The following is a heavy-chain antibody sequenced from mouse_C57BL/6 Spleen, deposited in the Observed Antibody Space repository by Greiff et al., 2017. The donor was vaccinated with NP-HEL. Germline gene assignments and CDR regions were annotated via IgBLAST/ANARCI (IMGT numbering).Heavy chain of an antibody. CDR1: GYTFTDYY. D-gene: IGHD1-1*01. CDR3: ARHGSSASWFAY. V-gene: IGHV1-26*01. J-gene: IGHJ3*01. Sequence: EVQLQQSGPELVKPGASVKISCKASGYTFTDYYMNWVKQSHGKSLEWIGDINPNNGGTSYNQKFKGKATLTVDKSSSTAYMELRSLTSEDSAVYYCARHGSSASWFAYWGQRTLVTVSA. CDR2: INPNNGGT.